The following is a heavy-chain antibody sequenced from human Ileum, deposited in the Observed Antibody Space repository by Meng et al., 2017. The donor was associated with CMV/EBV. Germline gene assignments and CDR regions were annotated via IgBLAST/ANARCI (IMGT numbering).Heavy chain of an antibody. Sequence: WINANSGATGCAQKFQGRVSMTRDTSISTIYMELGGLRPDDTAVYYCARDGVSSVTDLDYWGQGTLVTVSS. J-gene: IGHJ4*02. V-gene: IGHV1-2*02. CDR2: INANSGAT. CDR3: ARDGVSSVTDLDY. D-gene: IGHD6-19*01.